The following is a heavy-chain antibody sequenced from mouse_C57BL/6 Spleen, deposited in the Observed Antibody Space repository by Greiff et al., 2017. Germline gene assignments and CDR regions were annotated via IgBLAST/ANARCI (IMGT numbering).Heavy chain of an antibody. CDR1: GFNIKDYY. D-gene: IGHD4-1*01. CDR3: TTGELGYFDV. CDR2: IDPEDGDT. Sequence: EVQLQQSGAELVRPGASVTLSCTASGFNIKDYYMHWVKQRPEQGLEWIGRIDPEDGDTEYAPKFQGKANMTADTSSNTAYLQLSSLTSEDTAVYYCTTGELGYFDVWGTGTTVTVSS. V-gene: IGHV14-1*01. J-gene: IGHJ1*03.